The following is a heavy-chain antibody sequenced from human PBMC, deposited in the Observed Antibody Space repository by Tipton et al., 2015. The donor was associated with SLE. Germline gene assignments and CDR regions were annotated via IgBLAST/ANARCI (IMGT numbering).Heavy chain of an antibody. CDR2: IRSDGSHE. D-gene: IGHD1-26*01. J-gene: IGHJ4*02. V-gene: IGHV3-30*19. CDR1: GFTFSNYG. Sequence: SGFTFSNYGMHWVRQAPGKGLEWVAFIRSDGSHEYHADSVKGRFTISRDNSKNTLYLQMNSLRAEDMAIYYCARYIVGAQYFDYWGQGTLVTVSS. CDR3: ARYIVGAQYFDY.